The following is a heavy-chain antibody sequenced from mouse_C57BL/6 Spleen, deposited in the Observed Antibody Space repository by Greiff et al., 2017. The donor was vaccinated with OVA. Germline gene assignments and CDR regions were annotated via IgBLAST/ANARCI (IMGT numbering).Heavy chain of an antibody. CDR3: ARQGDYYAMDY. CDR2: IYPGSGNT. V-gene: IGHV1-76*01. Sequence: QVQLQQSGAELVRPVASVKLSCKASGYTFTDYYINWVKQRPGQGLEWIARIYPGSGNTYYNEKFKGKATLTAEKSSSTSYMQLSSLTSEDSAVYFCARQGDYYAMDYWGQGTSVTVSS. CDR1: GYTFTDYY. J-gene: IGHJ4*01.